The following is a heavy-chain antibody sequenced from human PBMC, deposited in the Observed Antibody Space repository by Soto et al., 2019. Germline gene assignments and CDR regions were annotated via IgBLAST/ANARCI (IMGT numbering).Heavy chain of an antibody. CDR1: GGSISSSGDY. CDR3: ARLRSGSYYTPEYFQH. CDR2: IYYSGST. J-gene: IGHJ1*01. D-gene: IGHD1-26*01. Sequence: SETLSLTSAVSGGSISSSGDYWGWIRQPPGKGLEWIGSIYYSGSTYYNPPLKSRVTISVDTSKNQFSLKLSSVTAADTAVYYCARLRSGSYYTPEYFQHWGQGTLVTVS. V-gene: IGHV4-39*01.